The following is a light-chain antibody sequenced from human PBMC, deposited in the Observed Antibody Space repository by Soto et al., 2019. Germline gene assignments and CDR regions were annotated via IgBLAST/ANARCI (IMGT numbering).Light chain of an antibody. CDR2: KAP. J-gene: IGKJ5*01. CDR3: QQYYSYPFVT. V-gene: IGKV1-5*03. CDR1: QSISSW. Sequence: IPMTQSPSTLSAYVGDTVTITCRASQSISSWLAWYQQKPGKAPKLLIYKAPSLESGVPSRFSGSGSGTEFTLTISSLQPDDFATYYCQQYYSYPFVTFGQGTRLEIK.